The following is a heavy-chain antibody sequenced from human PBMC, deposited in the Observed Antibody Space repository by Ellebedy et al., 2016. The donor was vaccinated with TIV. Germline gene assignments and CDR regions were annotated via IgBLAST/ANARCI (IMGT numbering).Heavy chain of an antibody. J-gene: IGHJ4*02. V-gene: IGHV3-48*03. Sequence: GESLKISCAASGFTFRSHEMTWVRQAPGKGLEWVSHISGSASTWYYADSVKGRFTISRDNTKNSLYLQMDSLRVEDTAVYYCARESCNNITCYFDYWGLGTLVTVSS. D-gene: IGHD2/OR15-2a*01. CDR1: GFTFRSHE. CDR2: ISGSASTW. CDR3: ARESCNNITCYFDY.